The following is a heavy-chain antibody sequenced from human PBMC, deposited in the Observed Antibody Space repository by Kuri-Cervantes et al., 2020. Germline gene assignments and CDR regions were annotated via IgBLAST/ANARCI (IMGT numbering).Heavy chain of an antibody. CDR1: GGSISNYY. J-gene: IGHJ6*03. CDR2: IYYSGST. Sequence: SETLSLTCTVSGGSISNYYWSWIRQPPGKRLEWIGYIYYSGSTNYNPSLKSRATMSLDTSENQFSLKLSFVTAADTAVYYCARSIAAHDYYYYMDVWGKGTTVTVSS. CDR3: ARSIAAHDYYYYMDV. V-gene: IGHV4-59*13. D-gene: IGHD6-6*01.